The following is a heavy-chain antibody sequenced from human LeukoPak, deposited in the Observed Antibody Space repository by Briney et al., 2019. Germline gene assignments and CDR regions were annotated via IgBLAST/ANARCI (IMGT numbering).Heavy chain of an antibody. Sequence: PGRSLRLSCAASGFTFSSYGMHWVRQAPGKGLEWVAVIWYDGSNKYYADSAKGRFTISRDNSKNTLYLQMNSLRAEDTAVYYCARDQVGDILTGTYYFDYWGQGTLVTVSS. D-gene: IGHD3-9*01. CDR2: IWYDGSNK. CDR3: ARDQVGDILTGTYYFDY. V-gene: IGHV3-33*01. J-gene: IGHJ4*02. CDR1: GFTFSSYG.